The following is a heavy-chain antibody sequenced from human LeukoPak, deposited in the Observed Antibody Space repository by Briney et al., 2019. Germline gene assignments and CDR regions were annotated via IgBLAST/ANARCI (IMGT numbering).Heavy chain of an antibody. Sequence: GASVKVSCKASGYTLTSYYIHWVRQAPGQGLEWMGIINASGGSTSYAQKFQGRVTMTRDMSTTTVYMELSSRRSEDTAVYYCARGSYSSNRFDPWGQGTLVTVSS. D-gene: IGHD5-18*01. CDR1: GYTLTSYY. J-gene: IGHJ5*02. V-gene: IGHV1-46*01. CDR3: ARGSYSSNRFDP. CDR2: INASGGST.